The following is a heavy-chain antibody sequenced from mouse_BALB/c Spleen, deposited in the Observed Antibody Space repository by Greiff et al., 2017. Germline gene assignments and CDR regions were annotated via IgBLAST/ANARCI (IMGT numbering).Heavy chain of an antibody. Sequence: EVQLQQSRPELVKPGASVKISCKASGYTFTSYYMHWVKHSHVKSLEWIGRINPYNGATSYNQNFKDKTNLTVDKSSSPAYMALHSLTSEDSAVYYCASRGGNCDAMVYWGQGTPGTVS. CDR3: ASRGGNCDAMVY. D-gene: IGHD2-1*01. V-gene: IGHV1-26*01. J-gene: IGHJ4*01. CDR1: GYTFTSYY. CDR2: INPYNGAT.